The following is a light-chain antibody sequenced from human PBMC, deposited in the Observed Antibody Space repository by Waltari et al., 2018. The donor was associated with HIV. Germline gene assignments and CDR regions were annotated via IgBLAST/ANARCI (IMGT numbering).Light chain of an antibody. Sequence: SYELTQPPSVSVSPGQTASITCSGDKLGDKYACWYQQTPGQSPVVVIYQDKKRPSGSPERVSGSNSENTATLTISGTQAMDEADYYCQAWDTSSVRFGGGTKLTVL. CDR2: QDK. CDR3: QAWDTSSVR. V-gene: IGLV3-1*01. J-gene: IGLJ2*01. CDR1: KLGDKY.